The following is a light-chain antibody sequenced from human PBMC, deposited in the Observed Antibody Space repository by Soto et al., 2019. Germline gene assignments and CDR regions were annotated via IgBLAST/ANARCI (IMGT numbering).Light chain of an antibody. CDR3: QQSFASPPLT. Sequence: DIQMTQSSSSLSASVGDRVTITCRASQYISRYLNWYQKKPGKAPKLLIYDASTLQSGVPPRFSGSGSGSDFCLTISSLQPEDFATYYCQQSFASPPLTFGGGTKVDIK. CDR2: DAS. CDR1: QYISRY. V-gene: IGKV1-39*01. J-gene: IGKJ4*01.